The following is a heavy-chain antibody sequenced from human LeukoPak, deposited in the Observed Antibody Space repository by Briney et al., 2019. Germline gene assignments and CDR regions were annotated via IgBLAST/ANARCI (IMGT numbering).Heavy chain of an antibody. CDR1: GYTFTGYF. V-gene: IGHV1-2*02. CDR3: ARDTGYYDSSGYPNWFDP. D-gene: IGHD3-22*01. J-gene: IGHJ5*02. CDR2: INPNSGGT. Sequence: ASVKVSCKASGYTFTGYFMHWVRQAPGQGLEWMGWINPNSGGTNYAQKFQGRVTITADESTSTAYMELSSLRSEDTAVYYCARDTGYYDSSGYPNWFDPWGQGTLVTVSS.